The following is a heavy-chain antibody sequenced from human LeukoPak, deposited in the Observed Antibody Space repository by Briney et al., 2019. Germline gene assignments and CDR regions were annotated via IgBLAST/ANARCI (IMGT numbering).Heavy chain of an antibody. CDR1: GFTFGSYA. Sequence: TGGSLRLSCAASGFTFGSYAMSWVRQAPGKGLEWVSAISGSGGSTYYADSVKGRFTISRDNSKNTLYLQMNSLRAEDTAVYYCAKDAACPYYYDSSGYFGCPVDYWGQGTLVTVSS. J-gene: IGHJ4*02. CDR2: ISGSGGST. D-gene: IGHD3-22*01. V-gene: IGHV3-23*01. CDR3: AKDAACPYYYDSSGYFGCPVDY.